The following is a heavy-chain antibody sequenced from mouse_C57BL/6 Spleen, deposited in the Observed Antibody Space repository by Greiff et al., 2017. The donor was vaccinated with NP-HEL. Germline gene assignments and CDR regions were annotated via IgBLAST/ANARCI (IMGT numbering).Heavy chain of an antibody. CDR3: AREGYDYERPAWFAY. V-gene: IGHV5-17*01. D-gene: IGHD2-4*01. CDR2: ISSGSSTI. CDR1: GFTFSDYG. Sequence: EVQLVESGGGLVKPGGSLKLSCAASGFTFSDYGMHWVRQAPEKGLEWVAYISSGSSTIYYADTVKGRFTISRDNAKNTLFLQMTSLRYEDTAMYYCAREGYDYERPAWFAYWGQGTLVTVSA. J-gene: IGHJ3*01.